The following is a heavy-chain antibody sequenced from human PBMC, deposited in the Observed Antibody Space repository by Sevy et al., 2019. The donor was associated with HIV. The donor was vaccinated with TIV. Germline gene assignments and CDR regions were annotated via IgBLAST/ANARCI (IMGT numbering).Heavy chain of an antibody. V-gene: IGHV3-30*04. CDR3: ARLPPTRAFDI. D-gene: IGHD1-1*01. J-gene: IGHJ3*02. Sequence: GGSLRLSCAASGFTFSNYAMHWVRQTPGKGLEWLAVISYDVINKYYAHSVKGRFTISRDNSKNTLYLQMNSLTTEDTAVYYCARLPPTRAFDIWGQGTLVTVSS. CDR1: GFTFSNYA. CDR2: ISYDVINK.